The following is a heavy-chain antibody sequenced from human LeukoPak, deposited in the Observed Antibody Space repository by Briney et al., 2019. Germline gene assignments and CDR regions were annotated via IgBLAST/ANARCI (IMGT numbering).Heavy chain of an antibody. V-gene: IGHV3-7*01. CDR3: ARDGGELWPLDE. J-gene: IGHJ4*02. CDR1: GFPFKGYW. Sequence: GGSLRLSCVASGFPFKGYWMTWVRQSPGKGLDWVANIKPDGSETNYLDSVKGRFTISRDNARDSLFLEMNNLRADDTAVYYCARDGGELWPLDEWGQGILVTVSS. D-gene: IGHD3-10*01. CDR2: IKPDGSET.